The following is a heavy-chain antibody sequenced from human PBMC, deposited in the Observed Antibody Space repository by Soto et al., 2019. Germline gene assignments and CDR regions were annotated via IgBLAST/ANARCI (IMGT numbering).Heavy chain of an antibody. V-gene: IGHV3-15*07. Sequence: EVHLVESGGGLVKPGGSLRLSCAASGFTFNNAWMHWVRQAPGKGLEWVGRIKSKTDGGTIDYAAPVKGRFSISRDDSENTLYLQMNSLKTEDTAVYHCTTDDCSGGSCYHAFVIWGQGTVVTVSS. CDR2: IKSKTDGGTI. D-gene: IGHD2-15*01. CDR3: TTDDCSGGSCYHAFVI. J-gene: IGHJ3*02. CDR1: GFTFNNAW.